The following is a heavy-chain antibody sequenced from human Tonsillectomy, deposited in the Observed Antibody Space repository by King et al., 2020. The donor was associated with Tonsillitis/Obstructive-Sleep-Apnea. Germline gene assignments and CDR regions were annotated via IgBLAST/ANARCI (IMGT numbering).Heavy chain of an antibody. CDR2: IYYSGTT. J-gene: IGHJ4*02. V-gene: IGHV4-39*01. CDR1: GDSISSISYY. Sequence: MQLQESGPGLVKPSETLSLTCTVSGDSISSISYYWVWIRQPPGKGLEWIGSIYYSGTTYYNPSLKSRVTISVDTSRNQFSLKLNSVTAVDTAVYYCARDPGADYWGQGTLVTVSS. CDR3: ARDPGADY.